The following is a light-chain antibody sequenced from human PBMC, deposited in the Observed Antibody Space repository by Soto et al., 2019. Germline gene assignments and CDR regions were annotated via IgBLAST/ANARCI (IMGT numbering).Light chain of an antibody. CDR3: QQYNNWPCS. Sequence: EMVMTQSPASLSVSQGERVTLSCRAGQGVTTNFAWYQQKSGQSPRLLIYDVSTRATGVPARFSGTGSEPDFTLTCSGLQSEESAVYFCQQYNNWPCSFGQGTRLEIK. V-gene: IGKV3-15*01. CDR1: QGVTTN. CDR2: DVS. J-gene: IGKJ5*01.